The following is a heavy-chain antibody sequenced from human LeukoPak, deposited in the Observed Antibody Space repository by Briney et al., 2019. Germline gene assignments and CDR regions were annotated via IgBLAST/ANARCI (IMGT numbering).Heavy chain of an antibody. D-gene: IGHD5-18*01. CDR2: IKTDGSST. Sequence: PGGSLRLSCAASGFTFSSYWMHWVRQAPGKGLVWVSRIKTDGSSTDYADSVKGRFTISRDNSKNTLYLQMNSLRAEDTAVYFCAKDFDVDTAIISYFDCWGQGTLVTVSS. V-gene: IGHV3-74*01. CDR1: GFTFSSYW. CDR3: AKDFDVDTAIISYFDC. J-gene: IGHJ4*02.